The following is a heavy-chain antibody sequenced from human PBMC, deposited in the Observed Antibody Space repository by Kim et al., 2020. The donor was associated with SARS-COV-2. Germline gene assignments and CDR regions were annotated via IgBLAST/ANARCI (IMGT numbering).Heavy chain of an antibody. Sequence: SETLSLTCTVSGGSISSGGYYWSWIRQHPGKGLEWIGYIYYSGSTYYNPSLKSRVTISVDTSKNQFSLKLSSVTAADTAVYYCATNTAMVFGPVAFDIWGQGTMVTVSS. D-gene: IGHD5-18*01. J-gene: IGHJ3*02. V-gene: IGHV4-31*03. CDR3: ATNTAMVFGPVAFDI. CDR2: IYYSGST. CDR1: GGSISSGGYY.